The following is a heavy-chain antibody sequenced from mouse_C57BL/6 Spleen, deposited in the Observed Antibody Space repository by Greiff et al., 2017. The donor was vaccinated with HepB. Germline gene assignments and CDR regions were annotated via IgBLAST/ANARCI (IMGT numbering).Heavy chain of an antibody. CDR3: ARGDYPYYWSMDY. CDR2: INPSSGYT. Sequence: VQLQQSGAELARPGASVKMSCKASGYTFTSYTMHWVKQRPGQGLEWIGYINPSSGYTKYNQKFKDKATLTADKSSSTAYMHLSSLTSEDAAVYYCARGDYPYYWSMDYWGQGTSVTVSS. V-gene: IGHV1-4*01. D-gene: IGHD1-1*01. J-gene: IGHJ4*01. CDR1: GYTFTSYT.